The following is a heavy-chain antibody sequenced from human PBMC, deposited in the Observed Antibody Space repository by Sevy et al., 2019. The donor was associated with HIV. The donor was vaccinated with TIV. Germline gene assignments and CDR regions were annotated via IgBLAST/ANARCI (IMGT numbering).Heavy chain of an antibody. CDR3: ARVSVVIANRPNNWFDP. CDR2: INPNSGGT. V-gene: IGHV1-2*06. CDR1: GYTFTGYY. J-gene: IGHJ5*02. D-gene: IGHD2-21*01. Sequence: ASVKVSCKASGYTFTGYYMHWVRQAPGQGLEWMGRINPNSGGTNYAQKFQGRVTMTRDTSISTAYMELSRLRSDDTAVYYCARVSVVIANRPNNWFDPWGQGTLVTVSS.